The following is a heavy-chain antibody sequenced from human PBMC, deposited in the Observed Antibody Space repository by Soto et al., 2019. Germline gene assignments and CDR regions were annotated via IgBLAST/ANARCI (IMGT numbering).Heavy chain of an antibody. CDR1: GXTFSSYW. CDR2: INSDGSST. CDR3: ERDLQLWGPKHSDY. J-gene: IGHJ4*02. V-gene: IGHV3-74*01. Sequence: GSLRLSCAASGXTFSSYWMHWVRQAPGKGLVWVSRINSDGSSTSYADSVKGRFTISRDNAKNTLYLQMNSLRAEDTAVYYGERDLQLWGPKHSDYWGQGTLVTVSS. D-gene: IGHD5-18*01.